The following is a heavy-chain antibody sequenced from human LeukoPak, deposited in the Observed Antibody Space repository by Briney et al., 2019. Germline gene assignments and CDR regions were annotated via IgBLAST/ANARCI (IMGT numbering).Heavy chain of an antibody. CDR2: ISYNGSP. V-gene: IGHV4-59*08. J-gene: IGHJ4*02. CDR3: ARFRGTSSWHQEVFDY. D-gene: IGHD2-2*01. Sequence: ASETLSLTCSVSGGSISTYNWNWIRQPPGKGLEWIGYISYNGSPDYNSSFKSRVTMSVDTSKGHFSLKLTSLTAADTAVYYCARFRGTSSWHQEVFDYWGQGTLVTVSS. CDR1: GGSISTYN.